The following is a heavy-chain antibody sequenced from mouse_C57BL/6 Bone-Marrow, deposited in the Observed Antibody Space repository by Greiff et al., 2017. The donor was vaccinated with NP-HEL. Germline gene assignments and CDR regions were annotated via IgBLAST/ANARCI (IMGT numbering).Heavy chain of an antibody. CDR3: ARPLTTVVGDAMDY. V-gene: IGHV5-17*01. D-gene: IGHD1-1*01. CDR2: ISSGSSTI. Sequence: EVKLEESGGGLVKPGGSLKLSCAASGFTFSDYGMHWVRQAPEKGLEWVAYISSGSSTIYYADTVKGRFTISRDNAKNTLFLQMTSLRSEDTAMYYCARPLTTVVGDAMDYWGQGTSVTVSS. CDR1: GFTFSDYG. J-gene: IGHJ4*01.